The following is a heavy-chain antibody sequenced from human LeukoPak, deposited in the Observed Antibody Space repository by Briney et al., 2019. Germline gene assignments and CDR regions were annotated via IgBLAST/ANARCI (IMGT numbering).Heavy chain of an antibody. CDR2: VYYSGST. Sequence: SETLSLTCTVSGGSISSSSYYWGWIRQPPGKGLEWIGSVYYSGSTYYNPSLKSRVTISVDTSKNQFSLKLSSVTAADTAVYYCARHEAGGGLTYWGQGTLVTVSS. V-gene: IGHV4-39*01. CDR1: GGSISSSSYY. CDR3: ARHEAGGGLTY. D-gene: IGHD3-9*01. J-gene: IGHJ4*02.